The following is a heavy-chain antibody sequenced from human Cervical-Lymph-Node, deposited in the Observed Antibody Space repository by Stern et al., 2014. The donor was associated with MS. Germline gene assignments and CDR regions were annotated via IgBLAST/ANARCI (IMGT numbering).Heavy chain of an antibody. CDR3: ARGLLGSENAFDI. J-gene: IGHJ3*02. CDR1: GYTFTSYG. V-gene: IGHV1-18*01. D-gene: IGHD2-15*01. CDR2: ISAYNGNT. Sequence: QVQLGQSGAEVMKPAASLKVSCKASGYTFTSYGISWVRQAPGQGLEWVGCISAYNGNTNYAQKLQGRVTITTDKSTSTAYMELRSLRADDTAVYYCARGLLGSENAFDIWGQGTMVTVSS.